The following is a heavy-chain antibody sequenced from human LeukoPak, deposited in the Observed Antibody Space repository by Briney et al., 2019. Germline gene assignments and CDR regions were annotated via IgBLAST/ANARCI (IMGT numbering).Heavy chain of an antibody. CDR3: AKSGWFGELLSQLGY. V-gene: IGHV3-23*01. D-gene: IGHD3-10*01. J-gene: IGHJ4*02. CDR2: ISGSGDNT. CDR1: GFTFSGFA. Sequence: GGSLRLSCAASGFTFSGFAMSWVRRTPGKGLEWVSGISGSGDNTLYADSVKGRFTISRDNSKDTLYLQLNSLRAEDTAVYYCAKSGWFGELLSQLGYWGQGTLVAVSS.